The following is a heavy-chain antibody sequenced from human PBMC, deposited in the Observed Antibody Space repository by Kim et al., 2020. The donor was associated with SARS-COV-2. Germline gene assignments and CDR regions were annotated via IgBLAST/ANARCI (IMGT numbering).Heavy chain of an antibody. CDR3: VRDSSSLY. D-gene: IGHD6-19*01. CDR2: GSGT. Sequence: GSGTTYADSVQGRFTISRDNAKNTLYLQMNSLRVEDTDVYYCVRDSSSLYWGQGTLVTVSS. V-gene: IGHV3-74*03. J-gene: IGHJ4*02.